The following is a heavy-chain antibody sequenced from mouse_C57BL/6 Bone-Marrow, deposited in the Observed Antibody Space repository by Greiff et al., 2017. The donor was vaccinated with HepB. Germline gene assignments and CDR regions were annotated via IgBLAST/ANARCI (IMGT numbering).Heavy chain of an antibody. D-gene: IGHD2-4*01. Sequence: QVQLKQSGAELVRPGTSVKVSCKASGYAFTNYLIEWVKQRPEQGLEWIGVINPGSGGTNYNEKFKGKATLTADKSSSTAYMQLSSLTSEDSAVYFCARYDYSWFAYWGQGTLVTVSA. J-gene: IGHJ3*01. CDR2: INPGSGGT. CDR1: GYAFTNYL. V-gene: IGHV1-54*01. CDR3: ARYDYSWFAY.